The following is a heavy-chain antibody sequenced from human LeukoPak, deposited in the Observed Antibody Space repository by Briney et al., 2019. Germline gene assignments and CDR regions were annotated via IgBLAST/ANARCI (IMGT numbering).Heavy chain of an antibody. CDR2: IYSGGST. J-gene: IGHJ1*01. Sequence: GGSLRLSCAASGFTVSSNYMTWVRQAPGKGLEWVSLIYSGGSTYYADSVKGRFTISRDNSKNTLYLQMNSLRAEDTALYYCAKSGIAVAGEYFQHWGQGTLVTVSS. CDR3: AKSGIAVAGEYFQH. D-gene: IGHD6-19*01. CDR1: GFTVSSNY. V-gene: IGHV3-53*05.